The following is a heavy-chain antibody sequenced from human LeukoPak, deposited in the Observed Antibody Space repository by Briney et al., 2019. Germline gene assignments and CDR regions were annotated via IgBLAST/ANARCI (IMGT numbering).Heavy chain of an antibody. CDR1: GGSISSYY. V-gene: IGHV4-59*01. J-gene: IGHJ3*02. D-gene: IGHD3-10*01. Sequence: KPSETLSLTCTVSGGSISSYYWSWIRQPPGKGLEWIGYIYYSGSTNYNPSLKSRVTISVDTSKNQFSLKLSSVTAADTAVYYCARTMVRGDAFDIWGQETMVTVSS. CDR3: ARTMVRGDAFDI. CDR2: IYYSGST.